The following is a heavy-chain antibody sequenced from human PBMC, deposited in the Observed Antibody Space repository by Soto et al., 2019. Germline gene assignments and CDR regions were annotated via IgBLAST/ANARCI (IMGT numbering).Heavy chain of an antibody. CDR3: ARDLYDSSGSHSYGMDV. CDR1: GGSISSYY. CDR2: IYYSGST. Sequence: QVQLQESGPGLVKPSETLSLTCTVSGGSISSYYWSWIRQPPGKGLEWIGYIYYSGSTNYNPSLKSRVPISVDTSKNQFSLELSSVTAADTAVYYCARDLYDSSGSHSYGMDVWGQGTTVTVSS. D-gene: IGHD3-22*01. J-gene: IGHJ6*02. V-gene: IGHV4-59*01.